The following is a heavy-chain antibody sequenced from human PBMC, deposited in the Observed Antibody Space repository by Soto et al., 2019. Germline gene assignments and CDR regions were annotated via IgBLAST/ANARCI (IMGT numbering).Heavy chain of an antibody. Sequence: GASVKVSCKASGYTLIGYYIHWVRQAPGQGLEWMGWINTNTGGTNYAQKFQGRVTMTSDTSISTVYMELSSLTSEDTAVYYCARDLSPCSNGGCSKNCFDSWGQGALVTVSS. J-gene: IGHJ5*01. CDR1: GYTLIGYY. CDR3: ARDLSPCSNGGCSKNCFDS. V-gene: IGHV1-2*02. D-gene: IGHD2-8*01. CDR2: INTNTGGT.